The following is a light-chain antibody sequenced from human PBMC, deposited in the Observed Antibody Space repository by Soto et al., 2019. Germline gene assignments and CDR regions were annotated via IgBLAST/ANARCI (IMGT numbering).Light chain of an antibody. V-gene: IGKV1-33*01. J-gene: IGKJ5*01. CDR3: QQHYGLPPLT. Sequence: DIQMTQSPSSLSASIGDRVTITCQASQNITNNLSWYQQKPGKAPNLLIYHASKLAKGVTSRFSGSASGTDFSCNITSLQRESLATYYCQQHYGLPPLTFGRGTRLEIK. CDR2: HAS. CDR1: QNITNN.